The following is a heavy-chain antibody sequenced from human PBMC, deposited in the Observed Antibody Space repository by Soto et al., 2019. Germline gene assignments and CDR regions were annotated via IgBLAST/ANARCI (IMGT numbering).Heavy chain of an antibody. V-gene: IGHV3-23*01. CDR2: ISANGQGI. CDR1: GFTFSINS. Sequence: GEALRLSCATSGFTFSINSLSWVRQAPGKGLEWVSAISANGQGIYYAYSVRGRFSISRDNSRNTVFLHMDSLRAEDTAVYYCAKDRDYPRDQFHYWGQGTLVTVSS. CDR3: AKDRDYPRDQFHY. D-gene: IGHD2-2*01. J-gene: IGHJ4*02.